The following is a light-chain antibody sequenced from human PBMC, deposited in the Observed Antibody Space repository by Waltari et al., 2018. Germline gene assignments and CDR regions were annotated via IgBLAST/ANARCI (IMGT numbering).Light chain of an antibody. J-gene: IGKJ1*01. CDR3: QQTEGFPWT. CDR2: GAS. V-gene: IGKV1-12*01. CDR1: LGISNW. Sequence: IQMTQSPSSVSASVGDRVSISCRASLGISNWLAWYQQQTGKAPRLLIYGASTVQSGTPARFTGSGSGTDFILTINGLQPEDFGTYYCQQTEGFPWTFGQGTKVEFK.